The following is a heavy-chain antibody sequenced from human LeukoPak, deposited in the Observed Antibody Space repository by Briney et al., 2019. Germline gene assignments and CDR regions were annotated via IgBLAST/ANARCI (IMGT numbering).Heavy chain of an antibody. V-gene: IGHV1-18*01. J-gene: IGHJ4*02. CDR3: ARDYYDTSGYFYGSNY. CDR2: ISAYNGNT. Sequence: ASVKVSCKASGYTFTSYGISWVRLAPGQGLECMGWISAYNGNTNYAQKLQGRVTMTTDTSTSTAYMELRSLRSDDTAVYYCARDYYDTSGYFYGSNYWGQGTLITVSS. D-gene: IGHD3-22*01. CDR1: GYTFTSYG.